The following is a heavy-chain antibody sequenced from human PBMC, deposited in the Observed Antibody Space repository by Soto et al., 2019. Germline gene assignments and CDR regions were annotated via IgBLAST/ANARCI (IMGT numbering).Heavy chain of an antibody. CDR1: GFTFSDYA. Sequence: VQLVESGGGVVQPGRSLRLSCEASGFTFSDYAMHWVRQAPGKGLEWVAVVSHDGRNTHYADSVKGRFTISRDSSKNTVSLEMTSLRAEATAVYSCAKGGRQWLVTSDFNYWGQGARVTVSS. J-gene: IGHJ4*02. CDR2: VSHDGRNT. CDR3: AKGGRQWLVTSDFNY. V-gene: IGHV3-30*18. D-gene: IGHD6-19*01.